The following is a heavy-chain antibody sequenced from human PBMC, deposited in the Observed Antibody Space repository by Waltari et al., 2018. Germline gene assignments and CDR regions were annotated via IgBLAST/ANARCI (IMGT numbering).Heavy chain of an antibody. CDR1: EFTFSSYA. V-gene: IGHV3-23*01. CDR2: IGASGST. CDR3: TKDYTMISIAPFDY. Sequence: EVQLLESGGGLAQPGGSLKLSCATSEFTFSSYAMVGGRQAPGKGLEWVASIGASGSTYYADSVKGRFTISRDNSKSTLYLQIYSLRAEDTAIYYCTKDYTMISIAPFDYWGQGTLVTVSS. D-gene: IGHD3-22*01. J-gene: IGHJ4*02.